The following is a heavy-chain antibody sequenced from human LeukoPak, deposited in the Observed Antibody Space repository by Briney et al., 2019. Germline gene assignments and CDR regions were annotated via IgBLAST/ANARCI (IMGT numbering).Heavy chain of an antibody. J-gene: IGHJ4*02. CDR2: VYYSGST. Sequence: KPSETLSLTCAVSGDSMSSSSHYWGWIRQSPGKGLEYIGSVYYSGSTYYNPSLKSRVTISADMSKNQFSLKLSSVTAADTAVYYCVRGGHYYDSRDFLEYWGQGTLVTVSS. CDR1: GDSMSSSSHY. V-gene: IGHV4-39*07. D-gene: IGHD3-22*01. CDR3: VRGGHYYDSRDFLEY.